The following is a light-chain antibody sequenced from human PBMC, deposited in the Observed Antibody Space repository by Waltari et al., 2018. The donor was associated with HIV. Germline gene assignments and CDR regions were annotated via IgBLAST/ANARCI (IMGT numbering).Light chain of an antibody. Sequence: DITMTRSRSSVSASVVDRLTITCRASQDIRNRLVWYQQKPGKAPKLLIYAASSLQSGVPSRFSGSGSWTDFTLTVSRLQPEDFATYYCQQANSFPQTFGHGTKVEIK. V-gene: IGKV1-12*01. J-gene: IGKJ1*01. CDR1: QDIRNR. CDR2: AAS. CDR3: QQANSFPQT.